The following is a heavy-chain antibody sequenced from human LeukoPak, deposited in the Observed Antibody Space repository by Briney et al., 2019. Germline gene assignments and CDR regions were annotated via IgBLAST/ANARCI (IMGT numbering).Heavy chain of an antibody. V-gene: IGHV4-4*02. CDR2: IYHSGST. CDR3: AKIGYSSGWLGGGYYYYYMDV. CDR1: GGSISSSNW. Sequence: SETLSLTCAVSGGSISSSNWWSWVRQPPGKGLEWIGEIYHSGSTNYNPSLKSRVTISVDKSKNQFSLKLSSVTAADTAVYYCAKIGYSSGWLGGGYYYYYMDVWGKGTTVTVSS. J-gene: IGHJ6*03. D-gene: IGHD6-19*01.